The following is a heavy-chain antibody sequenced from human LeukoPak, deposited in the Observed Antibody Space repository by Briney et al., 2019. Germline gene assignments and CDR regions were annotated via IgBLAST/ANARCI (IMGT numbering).Heavy chain of an antibody. J-gene: IGHJ4*02. D-gene: IGHD5-12*01. CDR2: INPSGGAT. Sequence: ASVKVSCKASGYTFTSYYMHWVRQAPGQGLEWMGIINPSGGATSYAQKFQGRVTMTRDTSTSTVYVELSSLRSDDTAVYYCASSMVATAPFDYWGQGTLVTVSS. CDR3: ASSMVATAPFDY. V-gene: IGHV1-46*01. CDR1: GYTFTSYY.